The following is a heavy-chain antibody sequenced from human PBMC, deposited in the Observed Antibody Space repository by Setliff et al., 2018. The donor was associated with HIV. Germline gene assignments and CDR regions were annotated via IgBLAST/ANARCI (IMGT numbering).Heavy chain of an antibody. D-gene: IGHD3-22*01. Sequence: ASVKVSCKASGYTFTSYGIXXVRQAPGQGLEGRGWISTYNGNTNYAQKVQGRVTMTTDTSTSTAYMELRSLRSEDTAVYYCARGVNVIVVVPDYWGQGTLVTVS. CDR3: ARGVNVIVVVPDY. V-gene: IGHV1-18*01. CDR1: GYTFTSYG. J-gene: IGHJ4*02. CDR2: ISTYNGNT.